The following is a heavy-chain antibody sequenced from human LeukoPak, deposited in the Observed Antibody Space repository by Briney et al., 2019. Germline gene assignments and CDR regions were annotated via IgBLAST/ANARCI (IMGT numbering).Heavy chain of an antibody. V-gene: IGHV3-30*03. CDR1: GFTFSNFG. Sequence: GGSLRLSCVASGFTFSNFGVHWVRQAPGKGLEWVAVISYNGHYEYYGESVKGRFTISRDNSKNTVSLQMDNLRIEDTAVYYCVRGGSPPTSTWSLDEWDQGTLVSVSS. CDR2: ISYNGHYE. J-gene: IGHJ4*02. CDR3: VRGGSPPTSTWSLDE. D-gene: IGHD1-26*01.